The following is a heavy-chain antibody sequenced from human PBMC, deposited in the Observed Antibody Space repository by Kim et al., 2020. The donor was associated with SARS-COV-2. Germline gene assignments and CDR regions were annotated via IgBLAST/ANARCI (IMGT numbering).Heavy chain of an antibody. CDR2: EM. D-gene: IGHD3-10*01. Sequence: EMEYVDSMRGRFTISRDNAKNSLYLQMSSLRADDTAVYYCARGGLFYSFDIWGQGTLVSVSS. V-gene: IGHV3-7*01. CDR3: ARGGLFYSFDI. J-gene: IGHJ3*02.